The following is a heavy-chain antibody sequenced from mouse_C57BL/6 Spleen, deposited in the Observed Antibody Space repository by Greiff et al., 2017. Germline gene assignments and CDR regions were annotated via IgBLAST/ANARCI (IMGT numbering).Heavy chain of an antibody. CDR1: GYSITSGYY. D-gene: IGHD1-1*01. J-gene: IGHJ3*01. V-gene: IGHV3-6*01. Sequence: EVQLQESGPGLVKPSQSLSLTCSVTGYSITSGYYWNWIRQFPVNKLEWMGYISYDGSNNYNPSLKNRISITRDTSKNQFFLKLNSVTTEDTATYYCARNYGSSYVEAWFAYWGQGTLVTVSA. CDR2: ISYDGSN. CDR3: ARNYGSSYVEAWFAY.